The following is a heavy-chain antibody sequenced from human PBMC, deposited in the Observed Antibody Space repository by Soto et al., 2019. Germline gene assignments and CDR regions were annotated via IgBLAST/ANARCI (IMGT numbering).Heavy chain of an antibody. Sequence: SETLSLTCAVYGGSFSGYHWSWIRQPPGKGLEWIGEINHGGTTNYKSSLKSRVTISIDTSKNQFSLKLSSVTAADTAVYYCARGRGQSSGGGWYTYFGMDVCGEGTTVTVSS. CDR2: INHGGTT. V-gene: IGHV4-34*01. J-gene: IGHJ6*04. CDR1: GGSFSGYH. CDR3: ARGRGQSSGGGWYTYFGMDV. D-gene: IGHD6-19*01.